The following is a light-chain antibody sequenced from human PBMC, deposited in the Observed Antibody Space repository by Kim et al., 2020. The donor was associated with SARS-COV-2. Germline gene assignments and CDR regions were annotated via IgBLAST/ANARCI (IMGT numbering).Light chain of an antibody. CDR2: WAS. V-gene: IGKV4-1*01. J-gene: IGKJ1*01. CDR1: QSILYSSDNKNY. Sequence: ATINCKSSQSILYSSDNKNYLAWYQQKSGQPPRFLISWASTRDSGVPDRFSGSGSGTEFTLTISSLQAEDVAVYYCQQFYTLPRTFGQGTKVDIK. CDR3: QQFYTLPRT.